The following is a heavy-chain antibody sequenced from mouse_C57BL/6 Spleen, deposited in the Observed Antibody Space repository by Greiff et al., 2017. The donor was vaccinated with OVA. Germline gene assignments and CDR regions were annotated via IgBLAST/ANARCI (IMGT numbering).Heavy chain of an antibody. CDR1: GYTFTSYT. D-gene: IGHD2-4*01. Sequence: QVQLKESGAELARPGASVKMSCKASGYTFTSYTMHWVKQRPGQGLEWIGCINPSSGYTKYNQKFKDKATLTADKSSSTAYMQLSSLTSDDSAVYYCAREYYDNGWFAYWGQGTLVTVSA. J-gene: IGHJ3*01. CDR2: INPSSGYT. CDR3: AREYYDNGWFAY. V-gene: IGHV1-4*01.